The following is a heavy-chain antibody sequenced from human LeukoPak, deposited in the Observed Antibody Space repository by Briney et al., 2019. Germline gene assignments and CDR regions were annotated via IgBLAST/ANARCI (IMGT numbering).Heavy chain of an antibody. CDR3: ARDWTSGFHSLDY. J-gene: IGHJ4*02. CDR1: GGSFSGYY. CDR2: INHSGRI. Sequence: SETLSLTCAVYGGSFSGYYWSWIRQPPGKGLEWIGEINHSGRINHNPSLKSRVTISVDTPKNQFSLKLSSVTAADTAVYYCARDWTSGFHSLDYWGQGTLVTVSS. V-gene: IGHV4-34*01. D-gene: IGHD2-8*02.